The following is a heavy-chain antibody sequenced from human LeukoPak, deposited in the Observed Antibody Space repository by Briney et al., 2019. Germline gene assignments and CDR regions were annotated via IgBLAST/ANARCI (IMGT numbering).Heavy chain of an antibody. CDR2: IKQDGSEK. J-gene: IGHJ3*02. D-gene: IGHD2-15*01. Sequence: PGGSLRLSCAASGFIFNNYWMTWVRQAPGKGLAWVANIKQDGSEKYYADSVKGRFTISRDNVKNLVSLQMSSLRGEDTAVYFCARVNPLLAPGAFDIWSQGTMVAVSS. CDR3: ARVNPLLAPGAFDI. V-gene: IGHV3-7*01. CDR1: GFIFNNYW.